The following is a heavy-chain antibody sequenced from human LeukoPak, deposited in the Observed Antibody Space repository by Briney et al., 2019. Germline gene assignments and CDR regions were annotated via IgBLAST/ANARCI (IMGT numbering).Heavy chain of an antibody. CDR2: IYYSGST. Sequence: SETLSLTCTVSGGSISSYYWTWIRQPPGKGLEWIGYIYYSGSTNYNPSLKSRVTMSVDMSKSQFSLKLSSVTAADTAVYYCARDRGSSRFDYWGQGTLVTVSS. CDR3: ARDRGSSRFDY. D-gene: IGHD6-13*01. V-gene: IGHV4-59*01. CDR1: GGSISSYY. J-gene: IGHJ4*02.